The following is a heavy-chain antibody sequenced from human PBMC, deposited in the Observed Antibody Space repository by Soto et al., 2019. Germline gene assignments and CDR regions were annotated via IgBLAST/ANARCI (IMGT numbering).Heavy chain of an antibody. CDR2: IYYSGST. CDR3: ARGNIVILGYYYYGMDV. J-gene: IGHJ6*02. Sequence: PSETLSLTCTVSGGSISSGDYYWSWIRQHPGKGLEWIGYIYYSGSTYYNPSLKSRVTISVDTSKNQFSLKLSSVTAADTAVYSGARGNIVILGYYYYGMDVWGQGITVTVSS. D-gene: IGHD3-16*02. CDR1: GGSISSGDYY. V-gene: IGHV4-31*03.